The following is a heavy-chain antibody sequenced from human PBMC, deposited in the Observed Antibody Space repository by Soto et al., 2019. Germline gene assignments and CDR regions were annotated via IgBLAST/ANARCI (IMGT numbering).Heavy chain of an antibody. CDR2: ISAYNGNT. D-gene: IGHD3-10*01. V-gene: IGHV1-18*01. CDR3: ASLLLWFGLGYMDV. Sequence: ASVKVSCKASGYTFTSYGISWVRQAPGQGLEWMGWISAYNGNTNYAQKLQGRVTMTTDTSTSTAYMELRSLRSDDTAVYYCASLLLWFGLGYMDVWGKGTKVTVSS. CDR1: GYTFTSYG. J-gene: IGHJ6*03.